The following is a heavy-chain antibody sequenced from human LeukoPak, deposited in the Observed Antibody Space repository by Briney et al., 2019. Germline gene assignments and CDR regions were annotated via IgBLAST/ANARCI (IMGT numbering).Heavy chain of an antibody. CDR2: INPNSGGT. CDR1: GYSFTSYY. D-gene: IGHD2-2*01. V-gene: IGHV1-2*02. J-gene: IGHJ4*02. Sequence: GASVKVSCKASGYSFTSYYIHWVRQAPGQGLEWMGWINPNSGGTNYAQKFQGRVTMTRDTSISTAYMELSRLRSDDTAVYYCARVEPHQLLLDYWGQGTLVTVSS. CDR3: ARVEPHQLLLDY.